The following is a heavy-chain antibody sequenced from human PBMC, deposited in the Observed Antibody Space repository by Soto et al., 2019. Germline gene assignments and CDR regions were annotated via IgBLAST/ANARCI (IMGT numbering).Heavy chain of an antibody. CDR3: AREHDTSSGHIDY. V-gene: IGHV3-48*03. J-gene: IGHJ4*02. Sequence: LRLSCAASGFTFGRYEMNWVRQAPGKGLEWVSYIDDSNTKYYAGSVKGRFTISRDNAKNSLYLQMSSLRAEDTAVYSCAREHDTSSGHIDYWGQGTLVTVSS. CDR2: IDDSNTK. CDR1: GFTFGRYE. D-gene: IGHD6-6*01.